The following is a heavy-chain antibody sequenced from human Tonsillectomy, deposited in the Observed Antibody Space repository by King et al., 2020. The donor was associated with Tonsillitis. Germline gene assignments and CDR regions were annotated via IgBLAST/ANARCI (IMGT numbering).Heavy chain of an antibody. Sequence: VQLQESGPGLVKPSGTLSLTCAVSGGSISSSNWWSWVRQPPGKGLEWIGEIYHSGSTNYNLSLKSRVTISVDKSKNQFSLKLSSVTAADTAVYYCARDQGSGYYLDAFDIWGQGTMVTVSS. CDR2: IYHSGST. J-gene: IGHJ3*02. D-gene: IGHD3-22*01. V-gene: IGHV4-4*02. CDR1: GGSISSSNW. CDR3: ARDQGSGYYLDAFDI.